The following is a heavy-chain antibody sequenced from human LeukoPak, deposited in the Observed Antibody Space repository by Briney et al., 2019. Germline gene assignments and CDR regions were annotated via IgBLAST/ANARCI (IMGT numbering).Heavy chain of an antibody. CDR3: TRGPPFYYYDSSGYYSMDY. CDR1: GFTFGDYA. V-gene: IGHV3-49*04. CDR2: IRSKAYGGTT. Sequence: GGSLRLSCTASGFTFGDYAMSWVRQAPGKGLEWVGFIRSKAYGGTTEYAASVKGRFTISRDDSKSIAYLQMNSLKTEDTAVYYCTRGPPFYYYDSSGYYSMDYWGQGTLVTVSS. J-gene: IGHJ4*02. D-gene: IGHD3-22*01.